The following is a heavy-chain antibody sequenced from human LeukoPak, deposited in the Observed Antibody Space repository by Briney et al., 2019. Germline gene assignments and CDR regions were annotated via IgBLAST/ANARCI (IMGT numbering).Heavy chain of an antibody. J-gene: IGHJ4*02. V-gene: IGHV1-69*13. D-gene: IGHD3-22*01. Sequence: SVTVSCMASGGTLSRYAISWVRQAPGQGREWMGGTIPIFGAANYARKFQGRPTITADESTSTAYMELSSLRSEETAVYYCARGLGDSSGYLGAYWGQGTPVTASS. CDR2: TIPIFGAA. CDR3: ARGLGDSSGYLGAY. CDR1: GGTLSRYA.